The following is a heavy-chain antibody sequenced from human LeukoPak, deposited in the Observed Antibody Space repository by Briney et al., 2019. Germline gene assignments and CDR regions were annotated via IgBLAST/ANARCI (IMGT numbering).Heavy chain of an antibody. CDR1: GGSMSTLY. V-gene: IGHV4-4*07. CDR3: ARDGSSWPFFES. D-gene: IGHD6-13*01. J-gene: IGHJ4*02. CDR2: VYGSGTT. Sequence: SETLSLTCTVSGGSMSTLYCSWIRQPAGKGLEWIGRVYGSGTTNYNPALKSRVTMSVDTSKKQFSLKLTSVTAADTAVYYCARDGSSWPFFESWGQGTLVIVSS.